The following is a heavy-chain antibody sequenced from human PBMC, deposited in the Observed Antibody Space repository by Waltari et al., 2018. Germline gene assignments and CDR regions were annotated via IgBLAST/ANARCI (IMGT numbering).Heavy chain of an antibody. Sequence: EVHLVESGGGLVQPGGSLRLSCAASGFPFRTYDVHWGRQTTGKRLGWVSAMGAAGEANYLRSVRGRFTISRDNAKNSFYLQMNSLRADDTAVYYCARPQSYSSSWLSGMDVWGQGTTVTVSS. CDR2: MGAAGEA. CDR3: ARPQSYSSSWLSGMDV. V-gene: IGHV3-13*01. J-gene: IGHJ6*02. CDR1: GFPFRTYD. D-gene: IGHD6-13*01.